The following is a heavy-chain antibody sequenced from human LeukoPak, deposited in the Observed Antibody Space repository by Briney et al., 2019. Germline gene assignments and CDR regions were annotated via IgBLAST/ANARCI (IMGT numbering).Heavy chain of an antibody. V-gene: IGHV5-51*01. CDR2: IYPVDSDT. CDR3: ARRYAVTINWDPFDY. CDR1: GYSFTSYW. D-gene: IGHD1-1*01. Sequence: GESLKISCKGSGYSFTSYWIGWVRQMPGKGLEWMGFIYPVDSDTRYSPSFQGQVTISADKSISTAYLQWSSLKASDTAMYYCARRYAVTINWDPFDYWGQGTLVTVSS. J-gene: IGHJ4*02.